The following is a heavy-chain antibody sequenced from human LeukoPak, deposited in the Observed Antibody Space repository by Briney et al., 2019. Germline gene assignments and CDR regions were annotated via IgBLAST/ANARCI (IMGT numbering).Heavy chain of an antibody. J-gene: IGHJ4*02. CDR2: ISSSGSTI. D-gene: IGHD3-16*02. Sequence: PGGSLRLSCAASGFTFSDYYMNWIRQAPGKGLEWVSYISSSGSTIYYADSVKGRFTISRDNAKNSLYLQINSLRAEDTAVYYCARDVRYVWGSYRYTDYFDYWGQGTLVTVSS. V-gene: IGHV3-11*01. CDR3: ARDVRYVWGSYRYTDYFDY. CDR1: GFTFSDYY.